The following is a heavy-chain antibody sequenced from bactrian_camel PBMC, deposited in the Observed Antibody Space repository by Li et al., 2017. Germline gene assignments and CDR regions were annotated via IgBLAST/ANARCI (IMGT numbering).Heavy chain of an antibody. J-gene: IGHJ4*01. D-gene: IGHD5*01. V-gene: IGHV3-3*01. Sequence: HVQLVESGGGSVQAGGSLRLSCEVSGYTYSTYCMAWFRQAPGKEREGVAVLDSYGVATYADSVKGRFTISQDNAKNAVYLQMNSLKPEDTAVYYCAANVESGWEWLAAMCNGGQGTQVTVS. CDR1: GYTYSTYC. CDR2: LDSYGVAT. CDR3: AANVESGWEWLAAMCN.